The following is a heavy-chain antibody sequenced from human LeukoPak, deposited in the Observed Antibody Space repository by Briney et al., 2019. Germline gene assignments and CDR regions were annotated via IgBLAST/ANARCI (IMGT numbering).Heavy chain of an antibody. V-gene: IGHV4-34*01. CDR2: INHSGST. Sequence: PSETLSLTSAVYGGSFSGYYCSWIRQPPGKGLEWIGQINHSGSTNYNPSLKSRVTISVDTSKNQFSLKLSSVTAADTAVYYCAREPVAGYVPAVIPLPHYGMDVWGQGTTVTVSS. J-gene: IGHJ6*02. CDR3: AREPVAGYVPAVIPLPHYGMDV. CDR1: GGSFSGYY. D-gene: IGHD5-12*01.